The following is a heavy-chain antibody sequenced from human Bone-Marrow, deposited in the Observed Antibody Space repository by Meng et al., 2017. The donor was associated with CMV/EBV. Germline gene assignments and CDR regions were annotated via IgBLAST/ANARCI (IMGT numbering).Heavy chain of an antibody. CDR2: IWYDGSNK. CDR1: GFTFSSYG. CDR3: AKARKSSSWYLFDP. D-gene: IGHD6-13*01. Sequence: GESMKISCAASGFTFSSYGMHWVRQAPGKGQEWVAVIWYDGSNKYYADSVKGRFTISRDNSKNTLYLQMNSLRAEDTAVYYRAKARKSSSWYLFDPWGQGTLVTVSS. J-gene: IGHJ5*02. V-gene: IGHV3-33*06.